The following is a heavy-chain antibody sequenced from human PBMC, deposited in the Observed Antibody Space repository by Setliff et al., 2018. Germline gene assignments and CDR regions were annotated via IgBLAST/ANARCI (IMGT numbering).Heavy chain of an antibody. V-gene: IGHV1-46*01. CDR3: ATRTTATTIGWFDP. CDR2: INPSGGST. J-gene: IGHJ5*02. D-gene: IGHD4-4*01. Sequence: GASVKVSCKASGYTFTNYYLHWVRQAPGQGLEWMGIINPSGGSTSYAQKFQGRVTMTRDTSTNTVYMDLSSLRSEDTAVYYCATRTTATTIGWFDPWGQGTLVTVSS. CDR1: GYTFTNYY.